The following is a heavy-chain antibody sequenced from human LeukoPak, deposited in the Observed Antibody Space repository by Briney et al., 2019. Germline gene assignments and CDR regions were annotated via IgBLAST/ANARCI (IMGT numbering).Heavy chain of an antibody. CDR3: ARESDGSGSYFDY. CDR1: GGTFSSYA. CDR2: IIPILGIA. Sequence: SVKVSCKASGGTFSSYAISWVRQAPGQGLEWMGRIIPILGIANYAQKFQGRVTITADKSTSTAYMELSSLRSEDTAVYSCARESDGSGSYFDYWGQGTLVTVSS. D-gene: IGHD3-10*01. V-gene: IGHV1-69*04. J-gene: IGHJ4*02.